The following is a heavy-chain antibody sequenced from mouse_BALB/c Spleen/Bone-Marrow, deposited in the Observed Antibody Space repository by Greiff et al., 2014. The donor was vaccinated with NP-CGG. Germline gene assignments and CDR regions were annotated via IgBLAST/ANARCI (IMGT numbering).Heavy chain of an antibody. D-gene: IGHD2-14*01. CDR2: IDPANGNT. CDR1: GFNIKDTY. CDR3: VYYRYGYYFDY. V-gene: IGHV14-3*02. Sequence: VQLQQPGAELVKPGASVKLSCTASGFNIKDTYMHWVKQRPEQGLDWIGRIDPANGNTKYDPKFQGKATITADTSSNTAYLQLSSLTSEDTAVYYCVYYRYGYYFDYWGQGTTLTVSS. J-gene: IGHJ2*01.